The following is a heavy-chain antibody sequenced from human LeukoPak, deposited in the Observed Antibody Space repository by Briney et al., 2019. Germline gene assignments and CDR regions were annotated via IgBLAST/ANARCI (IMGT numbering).Heavy chain of an antibody. CDR1: GFTFSSYA. V-gene: IGHV3-23*01. Sequence: GGSLRLSCAASGFTFSSYAMSGVRQAPGKGLEWVSAISGSGGSTYYADSVKGRFTISRDNSKNTLYLQMNSLRAEDTAVYYCARDTRYSSGWPDAFDIWGQGTMVTVSS. CDR3: ARDTRYSSGWPDAFDI. CDR2: ISGSGGST. D-gene: IGHD6-19*01. J-gene: IGHJ3*02.